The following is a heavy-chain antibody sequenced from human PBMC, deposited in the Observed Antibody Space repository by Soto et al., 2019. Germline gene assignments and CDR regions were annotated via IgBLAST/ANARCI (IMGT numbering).Heavy chain of an antibody. D-gene: IGHD3-22*01. J-gene: IGHJ6*02. CDR1: GFTVSSNY. CDR2: IYSGGST. V-gene: IGHV3-66*01. Sequence: PGGSLRLSCAASGFTVSSNYMSWVRQAPGKGLEWVSVIYSGGSTYYADSVKGRFTISRDNSKNTLYLQMNSLRAEDTAVYYCARVGAPYYYDSSYYYYYGMDVWGQGTTVTVSS. CDR3: ARVGAPYYYDSSYYYYYGMDV.